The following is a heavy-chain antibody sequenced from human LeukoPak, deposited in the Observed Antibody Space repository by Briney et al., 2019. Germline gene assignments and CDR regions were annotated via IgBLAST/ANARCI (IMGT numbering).Heavy chain of an antibody. CDR1: GGTFSSYA. CDR2: IIPIFGTA. J-gene: IGHJ3*02. V-gene: IGHV1-69*05. CDR3: ARDMDYYGSGRPDTSAFDI. D-gene: IGHD3-10*01. Sequence: SVKVSCKASGGTFSSYAISWVRQAPGQGLEWMGGIIPIFGTANYAQKFQGRVTITTDESTSTAYMELSSLRSEDTAVYYCARDMDYYGSGRPDTSAFDIWGQGTMVTVSS.